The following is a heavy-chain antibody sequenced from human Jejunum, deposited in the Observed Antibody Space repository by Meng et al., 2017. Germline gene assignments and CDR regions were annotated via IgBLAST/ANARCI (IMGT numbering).Heavy chain of an antibody. CDR2: IKQDGSEK. Sequence: GESLKISCAASGFTFSDYWMSWVRQAPGKGLEWVALIKQDGSEKRYVDSVKGRFTFSRDNAENSLYLQMNSLRAEDTAVYYCARDPGWGALDIWGQGTMVTVSS. CDR3: ARDPGWGALDI. J-gene: IGHJ3*02. CDR1: GFTFSDYW. V-gene: IGHV3-7*01. D-gene: IGHD6-19*01.